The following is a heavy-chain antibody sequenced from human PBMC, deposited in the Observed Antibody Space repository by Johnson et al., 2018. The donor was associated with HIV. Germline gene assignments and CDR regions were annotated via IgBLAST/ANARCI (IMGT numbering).Heavy chain of an antibody. CDR1: GFTFSLYN. J-gene: IGHJ3*02. CDR2: ISSSGCTI. V-gene: IGHV3-48*01. Sequence: MQLVESGGDLVQPGGSLRLSCAASGFTFSLYNMNWVRQAPGKGLEWISYISSSGCTIYYADSVKGRFTISRNDAKNSLYLPMRRLRAEDTAVYFCGRWLQSRGDAFDIWGQGTMVTVSS. CDR3: GRWLQSRGDAFDI. D-gene: IGHD5-24*01.